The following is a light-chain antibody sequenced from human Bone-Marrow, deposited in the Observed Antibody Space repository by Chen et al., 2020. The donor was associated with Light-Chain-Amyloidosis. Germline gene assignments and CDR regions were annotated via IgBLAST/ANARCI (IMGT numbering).Light chain of an antibody. V-gene: IGLV2-14*01. CDR3: SSYTITNTLV. Sequence: QSALTQPASVSGSPGQSITISCTGTSSDVGGDNHVSWYQQHPDKAPKLMIYEVTNRPSWVPDRFSGSKSDNTASLILSGLQTEDEADYFCSSYTITNTLVFGSGTRVTVL. CDR1: SSDVGGDNH. J-gene: IGLJ1*01. CDR2: EVT.